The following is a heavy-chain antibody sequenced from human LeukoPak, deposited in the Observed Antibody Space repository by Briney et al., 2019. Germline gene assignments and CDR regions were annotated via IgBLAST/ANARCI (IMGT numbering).Heavy chain of an antibody. CDR2: MNPNSGNT. J-gene: IGHJ6*03. CDR1: GYTFTNYD. D-gene: IGHD3-3*02. V-gene: IGHV1-8*01. CDR3: ARGQSLAFNYYYMDV. Sequence: ASVKVSCKASGYTFTNYDINWVRQATGQALEWIGWMNPNSGNTGYAQKFQGRVTITRNTSISTAYMELSSLRSEDTAVYYCARGQSLAFNYYYMDVWGKGTTVTVSS.